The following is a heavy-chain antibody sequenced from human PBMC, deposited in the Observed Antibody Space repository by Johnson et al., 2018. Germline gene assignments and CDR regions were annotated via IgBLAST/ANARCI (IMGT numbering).Heavy chain of an antibody. CDR1: GFTFSSYG. CDR3: AKDWCGGSGYSFDTFDI. V-gene: IGHV3-30*18. Sequence: QLVESGGGVVQPGRSLRLSCAASGFTFSSYGMHWVRQAPGKGLGWVAVISYDGSNKYYADSVKGRFTISRDNSKNTLYLQMNSRRAADTPVYYCAKDWCGGSGYSFDTFDIWGQGTMVTVSS. D-gene: IGHD2-15*01. CDR2: ISYDGSNK. J-gene: IGHJ3*02.